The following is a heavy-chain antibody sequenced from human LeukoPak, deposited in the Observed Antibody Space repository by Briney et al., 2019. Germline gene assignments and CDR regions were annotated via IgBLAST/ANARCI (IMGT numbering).Heavy chain of an antibody. CDR1: GFTFSNYA. CDR3: PRLAMIRGHPHD. Sequence: GGSLRLSCSASGFTFSNYAMHWVRQAPGEGLEYVSAISSDGTRTYYADSVRGRFIISRDNSKDTLYLQMSSLRVEDTAVYYCPRLAMIRGHPHDWGQGILVTVSS. V-gene: IGHV3-64D*08. J-gene: IGHJ4*02. CDR2: ISSDGTRT. D-gene: IGHD3-10*01.